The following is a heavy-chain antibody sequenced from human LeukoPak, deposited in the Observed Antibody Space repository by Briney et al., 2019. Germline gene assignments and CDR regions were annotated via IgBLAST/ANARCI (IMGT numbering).Heavy chain of an antibody. CDR3: ARGGIAVADPRDWFDP. Sequence: GESLKISCKGSGYSFTSYWIGWVRQMPGKGLEWMGIIYPGDSDTRYSPSFQGQVTISADKSISTAYLQWSSLKASDTAMYYCARGGIAVADPRDWFDPWGQGTLVTVSS. CDR1: GYSFTSYW. J-gene: IGHJ5*02. CDR2: IYPGDSDT. V-gene: IGHV5-51*01. D-gene: IGHD6-19*01.